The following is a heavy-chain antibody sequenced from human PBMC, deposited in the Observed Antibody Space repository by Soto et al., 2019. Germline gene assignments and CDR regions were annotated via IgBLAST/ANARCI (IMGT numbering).Heavy chain of an antibody. D-gene: IGHD1-26*01. J-gene: IGHJ4*02. CDR1: GGSISSNNW. CDR2: IYHSGST. Sequence: SETLSLTCAVSGGSISSNNWWSWVRQPPGKGLEWIGEIYHSGSTNYNPSLESRVTILVDKSKNQFSLKLSSVTAADTAVYSCARTPWDGYPGYLLAYWGQGTLVTVSS. CDR3: ARTPWDGYPGYLLAY. V-gene: IGHV4-4*02.